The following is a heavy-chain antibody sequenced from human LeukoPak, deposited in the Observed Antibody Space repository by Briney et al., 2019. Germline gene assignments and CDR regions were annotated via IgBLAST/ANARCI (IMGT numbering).Heavy chain of an antibody. CDR1: GGSITSYY. J-gene: IGHJ2*01. V-gene: IGHV4-59*12. CDR2: IYNSGST. CDR3: ARDLHGGNSFTSGWYFDL. Sequence: SETLSLTCTVSGGSITSYYGSWIRQPPGKGLEWIGYIYNSGSTNYNPSLKSRVTISVDKTKNQFSLKLSSVTAADTAVYYCARDLHGGNSFTSGWYFDLWGRGTLVTVSS. D-gene: IGHD4-23*01.